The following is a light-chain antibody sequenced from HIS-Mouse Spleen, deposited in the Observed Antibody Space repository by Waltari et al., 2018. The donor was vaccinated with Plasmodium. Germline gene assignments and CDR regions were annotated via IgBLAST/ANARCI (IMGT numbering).Light chain of an antibody. CDR2: DAS. CDR1: QDINNY. J-gene: IGKJ4*01. CDR3: QQYDNLPLT. V-gene: IGKV1-33*01. Sequence: DIQMTQYPSSLSASVGDRLTITCQAIQDINNYLTWYQQNTGKAPKLLIDDASNLETGVPSRFSGSGSGTDFTFTISSLQPEDIATYYCQQYDNLPLTFGGGTKVEIK.